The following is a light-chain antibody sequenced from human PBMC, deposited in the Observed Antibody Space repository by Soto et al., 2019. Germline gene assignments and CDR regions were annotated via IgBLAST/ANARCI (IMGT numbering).Light chain of an antibody. CDR2: WAS. CDR1: QSVLYSPNNKNY. CDR3: QQYYGTPLT. Sequence: DIVMTQSPDSLAVSLGERATINCKSSQSVLYSPNNKNYLAWYQQKPGESPKMLIYWASTRESGVPDRFSGSGSGTDFTLTISSLQAEDVAVYYCQQYYGTPLTFGGGTKVEIK. V-gene: IGKV4-1*01. J-gene: IGKJ4*01.